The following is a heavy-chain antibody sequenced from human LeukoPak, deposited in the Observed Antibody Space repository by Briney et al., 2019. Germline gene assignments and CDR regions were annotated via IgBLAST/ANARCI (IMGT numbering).Heavy chain of an antibody. D-gene: IGHD6-13*01. Sequence: PGRSLRLSCAASGFTFDDYAMHWVRQAPGKGLEWVSGISWNSGSIGYADPVKGQFTISRDNAKNSLYLQMNSLRAEDMALYYCAKDSLAGTGGGYDYWGQGTLVTVSS. J-gene: IGHJ4*02. CDR1: GFTFDDYA. CDR2: ISWNSGSI. V-gene: IGHV3-9*03. CDR3: AKDSLAGTGGGYDY.